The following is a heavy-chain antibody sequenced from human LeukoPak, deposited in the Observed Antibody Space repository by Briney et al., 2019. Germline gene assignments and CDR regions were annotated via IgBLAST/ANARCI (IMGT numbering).Heavy chain of an antibody. Sequence: GGSLRLSCAASGFTFSSYAMSWVRQAPGKGLEWVSAISGSGGSTYYADSAKGRFTISRDNSKNTLYLQMNSLRAEDTAVYYCAKGDCSSTSCFTYYYYGMDVWGQGTTVTVSS. CDR3: AKGDCSSTSCFTYYYYGMDV. CDR1: GFTFSSYA. V-gene: IGHV3-23*01. D-gene: IGHD2-2*02. CDR2: ISGSGGST. J-gene: IGHJ6*02.